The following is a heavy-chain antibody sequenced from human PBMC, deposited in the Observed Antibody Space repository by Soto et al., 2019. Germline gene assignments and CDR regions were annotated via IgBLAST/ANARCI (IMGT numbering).Heavy chain of an antibody. CDR1: GGSISSGGYS. CDR2: IYYSGST. CDR3: ARRYGGNLDY. D-gene: IGHD1-26*01. Sequence: PSETLSLTCAVSGGSISSGGYSWSWIRQPPGKGLEWIGNIYYSGSTNYNPSLKSRVTISVDTSKNQFSLKLSSVTAADTAVYYCARRYGGNLDYWGQGTLVTVSS. V-gene: IGHV4-61*08. J-gene: IGHJ4*02.